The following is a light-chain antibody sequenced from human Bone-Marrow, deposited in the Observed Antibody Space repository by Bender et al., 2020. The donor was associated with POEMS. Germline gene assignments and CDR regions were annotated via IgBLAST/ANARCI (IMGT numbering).Light chain of an antibody. CDR2: SSH. CDR3: QSFDSSLSGMV. V-gene: IGLV1-44*01. J-gene: IGLJ3*02. CDR1: SSNIGAHA. Sequence: QSVLTQPPSASGTPGQRVTISCSGGSSNIGAHAVNWYQHLPGTAPKLLIYSSHRRPSEVPDRFSGSRSGASASLAITGLQTKDEADYYCQSFDSSLSGMVFGGGTKVTVL.